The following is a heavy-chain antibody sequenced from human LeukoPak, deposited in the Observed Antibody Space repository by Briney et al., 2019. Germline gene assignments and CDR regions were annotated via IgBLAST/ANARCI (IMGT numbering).Heavy chain of an antibody. CDR3: ARGYYYDSSGYYPGGDY. CDR2: INPSGGST. J-gene: IGHJ4*02. D-gene: IGHD3-22*01. V-gene: IGHV1-46*01. Sequence: ASVKVSCKASGYTFTRYSIYWVRQAPGQGLEWMGIINPSGGSTSYAQKFQGRVTMTRDTSTSTVYMKLSSLRSEDTAVYYCARGYYYDSSGYYPGGDYWGQGTLVTVSS. CDR1: GYTFTRYS.